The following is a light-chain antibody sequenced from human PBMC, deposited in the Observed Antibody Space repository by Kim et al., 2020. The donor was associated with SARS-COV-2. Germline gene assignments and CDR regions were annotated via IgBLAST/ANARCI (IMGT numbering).Light chain of an antibody. J-gene: IGLJ1*01. V-gene: IGLV3-19*01. CDR3: TSRDSSSDHYV. CDR2: GKC. CDR1: SLKNYY. Sequence: SSELTQDPAVSVALGQTVRLTCQGDSLKNYYASWYQQRPGQAPLLVIYGKCGRPSGIPDRFSGSASVDTASLTITGAQAEDEADYYCTSRDSSSDHYVFGGGTRVTVL.